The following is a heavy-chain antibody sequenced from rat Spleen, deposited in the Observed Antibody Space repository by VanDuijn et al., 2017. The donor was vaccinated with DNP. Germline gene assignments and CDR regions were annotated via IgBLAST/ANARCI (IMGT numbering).Heavy chain of an antibody. CDR3: TTDFERGY. D-gene: IGHD1-11*01. Sequence: EVQLVESGGGLVQPGRSLKLSCAASGFTFSYYGMAWVRQAPKKGLEWVASISAGGGDTYYRDSVKGRFIISRDNAKNTLYLQMDSLRSEDTATYYCTTDFERGYWGQGVMVTVSS. CDR2: ISAGGGDT. J-gene: IGHJ2*01. V-gene: IGHV5S13*01. CDR1: GFTFSYYG.